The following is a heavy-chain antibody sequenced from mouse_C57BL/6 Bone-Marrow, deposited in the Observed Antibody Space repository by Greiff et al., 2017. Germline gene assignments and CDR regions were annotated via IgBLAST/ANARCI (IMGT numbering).Heavy chain of an antibody. CDR2: ISSGGSYT. V-gene: IGHV5-6*01. CDR3: ATTVVASFDY. D-gene: IGHD1-1*01. Sequence: DVHLVESGGDLVKPGGSLKLSCAASGFTFSSYGMSWVRQTPDKRLEWVATISSGGSYTYYPDSVKGRFTISRDNAKNTLYLQMSSLKSEDTAMYYCATTVVASFDYWGQGTTLTVSS. J-gene: IGHJ2*01. CDR1: GFTFSSYG.